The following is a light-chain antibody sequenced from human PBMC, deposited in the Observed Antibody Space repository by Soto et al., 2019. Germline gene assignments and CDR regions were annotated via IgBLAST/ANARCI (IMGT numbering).Light chain of an antibody. V-gene: IGLV2-11*01. J-gene: IGLJ1*01. CDR1: SSDVGTYNF. CDR2: DVT. CDR3: CSYVGSYTSYV. Sequence: QSALTQPRSVSGSPGQSVTISCNGTSSDVGTYNFVSWYQQHPGKAPKFMIYDVTKRPSGVPDRFSGSKSGNTASLTISGLQAEDEADYYCCSYVGSYTSYVFGTGTKLTVL.